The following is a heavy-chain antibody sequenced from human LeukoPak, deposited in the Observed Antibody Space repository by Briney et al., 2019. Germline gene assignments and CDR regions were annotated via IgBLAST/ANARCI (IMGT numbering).Heavy chain of an antibody. CDR1: GGSMRSSNFY. J-gene: IGHJ5*02. CDR3: ARDRYQLLRCWFDP. Sequence: SETLSLTCTVSGGSMRSSNFYWGWIRQPPGKGLEWMGNIYHSGSTYYNPSVKSRVTVSVDVSSNRFSLHLTSVTAADTAVYYCARDRYQLLRCWFDPWGQGTLVTVSS. D-gene: IGHD2-2*01. CDR2: IYHSGST. V-gene: IGHV4-39*07.